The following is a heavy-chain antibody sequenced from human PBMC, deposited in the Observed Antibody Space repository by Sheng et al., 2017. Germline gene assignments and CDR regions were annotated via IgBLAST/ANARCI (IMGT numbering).Heavy chain of an antibody. V-gene: IGHV4-34*01. CDR1: GGSFSGYY. J-gene: IGHJ5*02. D-gene: IGHD3-9*01. Sequence: QVQLQQWGAGLLKPSETLSLTCAVYGGSFSGYYWSWIRQPPGKGLEWIGEINHSGSTNYNPSLKSRVTISVDTSKNQFSLKLSSVTAADTAVYYCARSRRYFDWLYPEFDPWGQGTLVTVSS. CDR2: INHSGST. CDR3: ARSRRYFDWLYPEFDP.